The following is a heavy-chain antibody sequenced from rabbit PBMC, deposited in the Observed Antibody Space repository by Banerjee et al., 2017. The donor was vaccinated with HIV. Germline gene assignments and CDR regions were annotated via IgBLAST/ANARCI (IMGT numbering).Heavy chain of an antibody. Sequence: QSLEESGGDLVKPGASLTLTCKASGFSYSGGYDMCWVRQAPGKGLEWIACIYTGHGGTYYASWAKGRFTISRTSSTTVTLQVTSLTAADTATYFCARDKSGSRPYFNLWGPGTLVTVS. V-gene: IGHV1S40*01. CDR2: IYTGHGGT. CDR3: ARDKSGSRPYFNL. D-gene: IGHD4-2*01. J-gene: IGHJ4*01. CDR1: GFSYSGGYD.